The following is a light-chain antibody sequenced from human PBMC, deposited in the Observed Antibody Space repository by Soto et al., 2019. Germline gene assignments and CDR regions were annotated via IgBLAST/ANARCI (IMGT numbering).Light chain of an antibody. V-gene: IGKV1-9*01. J-gene: IGKJ4*01. CDR2: AAS. Sequence: DIQLTQSPSFLSASVGDRVTITCRASQDISNFLAWYQQKPGRAPKLLIYAASTLQGGVPSRFSGSGSGTEFTLTISSLQPEDFSNYYRLHLNSFPLTIGGGTRVDI. CDR3: LHLNSFPLT. CDR1: QDISNF.